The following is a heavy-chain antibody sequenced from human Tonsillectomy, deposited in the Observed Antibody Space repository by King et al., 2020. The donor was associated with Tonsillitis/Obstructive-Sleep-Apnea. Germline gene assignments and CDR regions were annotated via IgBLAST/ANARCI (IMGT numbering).Heavy chain of an antibody. D-gene: IGHD5-24*01. CDR3: AREREIATIMPYWYFDL. V-gene: IGHV1-46*01. CDR1: GYTFTSYY. CDR2: INPSGGST. J-gene: IGHJ2*01. Sequence: QVQLVESGAEVKKPGASVKVSCKASGYTFTSYYMHWVRQAPGQGLEWMGIINPSGGSTSYAQKFQGRVTMTRDTSTSTVYMELSSLRSEDTAVYYCAREREIATIMPYWYFDLWGRGTLVTVSS.